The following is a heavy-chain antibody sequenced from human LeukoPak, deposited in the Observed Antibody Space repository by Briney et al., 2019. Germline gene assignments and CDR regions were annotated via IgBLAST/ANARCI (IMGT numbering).Heavy chain of an antibody. CDR2: GYYSGST. J-gene: IGHJ2*01. D-gene: IGHD3-22*01. CDR1: GGSISSYY. CDR3: ARQKDSSGYTEWYFDL. V-gene: IGHV4-59*01. Sequence: TETLSLTCTVSGGSISSYYWSWIRQPPGKGLEGIGYGYYSGSTNYNPSLKSRVTISLDTSKNQFSLKLRSVTAADTAVYYCARQKDSSGYTEWYFDLWGRGTLVSVT.